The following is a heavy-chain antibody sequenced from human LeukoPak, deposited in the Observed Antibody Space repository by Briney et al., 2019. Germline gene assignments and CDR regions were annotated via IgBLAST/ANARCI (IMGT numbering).Heavy chain of an antibody. J-gene: IGHJ4*02. D-gene: IGHD1-26*01. Sequence: PGGSLRLSCAASGFTSSNYAMSWVRQTPGKGLEWVSAISGSGGTTYYADSVKGRFTISRDNSKNTLYLQMDSLRAEDTAVYYCAKAPIIRGSYYGDYWGQGTLVTVSS. CDR2: ISGSGGTT. V-gene: IGHV3-23*01. CDR1: GFTSSNYA. CDR3: AKAPIIRGSYYGDY.